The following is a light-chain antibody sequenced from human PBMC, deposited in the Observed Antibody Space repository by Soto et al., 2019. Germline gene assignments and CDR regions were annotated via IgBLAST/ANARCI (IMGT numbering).Light chain of an antibody. CDR3: QQSYNHPVT. CDR2: AAS. V-gene: IGKV1-39*01. CDR1: QNIDTR. Sequence: DVQMTQSPSSLSASVGDIVSITCRASQNIDTRLNWFQQKPGEAPNLLIYAASTLHSGVPPRFSGSGSGTDFILTIRSLQPEDYATYFCQQSYNHPVTFGQGTRLDIK. J-gene: IGKJ5*01.